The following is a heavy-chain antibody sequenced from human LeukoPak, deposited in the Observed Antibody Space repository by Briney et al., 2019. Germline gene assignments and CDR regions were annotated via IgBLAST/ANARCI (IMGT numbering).Heavy chain of an antibody. D-gene: IGHD1-1*01. CDR1: GYTFTSHH. CDR3: ARGRPTNLNGIY. J-gene: IGHJ4*02. Sequence: ASVKVSCKASGYTFTSHHINWVRQATGQGFEWMGWMNPESGNTDFAQKFQGRFTMTWDISLSTAYMELSSLTSEDTAVYYCARGRPTNLNGIYWGQGTLVSVSS. V-gene: IGHV1-8*01. CDR2: MNPESGNT.